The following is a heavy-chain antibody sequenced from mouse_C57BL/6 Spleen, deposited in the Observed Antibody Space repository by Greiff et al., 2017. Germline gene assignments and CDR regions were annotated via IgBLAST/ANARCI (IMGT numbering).Heavy chain of an antibody. D-gene: IGHD1-1*01. Sequence: EVQLVESGGGLVKPGGSLKLSCAASGFTFSSYAMSWVRQTPEKRLEWVATISDGGSYTYYPDNVKGRFTISRDNAKNNLYLQMSHLKSEDTAMYYCARSPFITTVVGHWYFEVWGTGTTVTAAS. CDR1: GFTFSSYA. J-gene: IGHJ1*03. CDR3: ARSPFITTVVGHWYFEV. V-gene: IGHV5-4*01. CDR2: ISDGGSYT.